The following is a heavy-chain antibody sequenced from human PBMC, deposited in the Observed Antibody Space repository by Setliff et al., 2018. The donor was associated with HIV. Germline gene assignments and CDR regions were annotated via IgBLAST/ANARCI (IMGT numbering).Heavy chain of an antibody. J-gene: IGHJ4*02. V-gene: IGHV4-4*07. D-gene: IGHD2-2*01. CDR1: DDSISSNY. CDR2: IYTGGRT. Sequence: LSLTCTVPDDSISSNYWSWIRQSAGKGLEWVGRIYTGGRTNYNPSLKGRVTMSVDTSKNQFSLNLSSVTAADTAVYYCARDRMPMASWVPGKWGQGTLVTVS. CDR3: ARDRMPMASWVPGK.